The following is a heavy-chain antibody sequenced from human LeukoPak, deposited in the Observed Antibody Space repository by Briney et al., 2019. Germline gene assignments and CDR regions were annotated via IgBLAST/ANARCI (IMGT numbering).Heavy chain of an antibody. J-gene: IGHJ6*04. CDR2: IANSGPTV. V-gene: IGHV3-11*04. Sequence: GGSLRLSCAASGFTVSSNYMGWIRQAPGKGLEWVAYIANSGPTVFYIDSVRGRFTISRDNAKNSLYLQMNSLRAEDTAVYYCAELGITMIGGVWGKGTTVTISS. CDR1: GFTVSSNY. CDR3: AELGITMIGGV. D-gene: IGHD3-10*02.